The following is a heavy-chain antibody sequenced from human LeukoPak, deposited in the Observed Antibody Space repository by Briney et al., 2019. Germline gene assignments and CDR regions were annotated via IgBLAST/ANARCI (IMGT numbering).Heavy chain of an antibody. CDR2: ITGSGGRT. D-gene: IGHD4-17*01. CDR1: GFTFSSYA. CDR3: AKDPNGDYIGTFDI. Sequence: GGSLRLSCAASGFTFSSYAMTWVRQAPGKGLEWVSSITGSGGRTQYADSVQGRFTISRDNSKNTLYLQMNSLRVEDTAVYYCAKDPNGDYIGTFDIWGQGTMVTVSS. J-gene: IGHJ3*02. V-gene: IGHV3-23*01.